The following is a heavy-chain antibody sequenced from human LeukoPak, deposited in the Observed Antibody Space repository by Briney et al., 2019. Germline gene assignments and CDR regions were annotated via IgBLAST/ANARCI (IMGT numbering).Heavy chain of an antibody. CDR2: IYSSGST. D-gene: IGHD3-10*01. CDR1: GDSISSSPYY. CDR3: ARRGLLRFGNFDY. J-gene: IGHJ4*02. V-gene: IGHV4-39*07. Sequence: SETLSLTCTVSGDSISSSPYYWGWIRQSPGKGLEWIGSIYSSGSTYYNPSLRSRVTISVDTSKNQFSLKLSSVTAADTAVYYCARRGLLRFGNFDYWGQGTLVTVSS.